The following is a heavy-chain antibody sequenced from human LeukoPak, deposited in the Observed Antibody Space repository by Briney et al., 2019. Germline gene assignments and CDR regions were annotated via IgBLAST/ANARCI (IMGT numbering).Heavy chain of an antibody. J-gene: IGHJ5*02. CDR2: IYPGDSDT. D-gene: IGHD2-21*02. CDR3: ARLRGDHVKDNWFDP. CDR1: GSSFTSYW. V-gene: IGHV5-51*01. Sequence: GEALKISCKGSGSSFTSYWIGWVRPMPGKGLEWMGIIYPGDSDTRYSPSFQGQVTISADKSISTAYLQWSSLKASDTAMYYCARLRGDHVKDNWFDPWGQGTLVTVSS.